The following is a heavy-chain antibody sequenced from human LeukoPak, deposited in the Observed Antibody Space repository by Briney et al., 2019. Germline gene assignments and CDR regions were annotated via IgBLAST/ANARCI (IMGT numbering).Heavy chain of an antibody. CDR2: IHYSGRT. J-gene: IGHJ4*02. CDR3: ARVSGYDWESFYDY. V-gene: IGHV4-59*01. D-gene: IGHD5-12*01. Sequence: SETLSLTCTVSGGSISNYYWSWIRQTPGKGLEWIGYIHYSGRTNYNPSLKSRVTISVDTSKNQFSLKLSSVTAADTAMYYCARVSGYDWESFYDYWGQGSLVTVSS. CDR1: GGSISNYY.